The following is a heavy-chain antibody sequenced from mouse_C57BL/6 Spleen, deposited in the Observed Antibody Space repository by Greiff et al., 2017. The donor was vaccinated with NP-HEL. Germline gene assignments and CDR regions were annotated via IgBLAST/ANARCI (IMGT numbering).Heavy chain of an antibody. V-gene: IGHV1-55*01. D-gene: IGHD2-10*02. CDR3: ARSGYGNWYFDV. CDR2: IYPGSGST. CDR1: GYTFTSYW. J-gene: IGHJ1*03. Sequence: QVQLQQPGAELVKPGASVKMSCKASGYTFTSYWITWVKQRPGQGLEWIGDIYPGSGSTNYNEKFKSKATLTVDTSSSTAYMQLSSLTSEDSAVYYCARSGYGNWYFDVWGTGTTVTVSS.